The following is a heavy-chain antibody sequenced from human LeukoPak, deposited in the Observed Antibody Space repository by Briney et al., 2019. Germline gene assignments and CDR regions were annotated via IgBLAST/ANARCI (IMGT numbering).Heavy chain of an antibody. CDR3: ARDRGTMGYYYYMDV. J-gene: IGHJ6*03. CDR2: IYTSGST. V-gene: IGHV4-4*07. CDR1: GGSISSYY. Sequence: SETLSLTCTVSGGSISSYYWSWIRQPAGKGLEWIGRIYTSGSTNYNPSLQSRVTMSVDTSKNQFSLKLSSVTAADTAVYYCARDRGTMGYYYYMDVWGKGTTVTVSS.